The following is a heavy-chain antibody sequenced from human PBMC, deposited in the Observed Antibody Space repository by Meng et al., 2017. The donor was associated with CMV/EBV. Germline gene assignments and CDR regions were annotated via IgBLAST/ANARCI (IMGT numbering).Heavy chain of an antibody. D-gene: IGHD3-3*01. V-gene: IGHV4-39*01. J-gene: IGHJ5*02. Sequence: SETLSLTCTVSGGSISSSSYYWGWIRQPPGKGPEWIGSIYYSGSTYYNPSLKSRVTISVDTSKNQFSLKLSSVTAADTAVYYCARSNERITIFGVVIKSRRNWFDPWGQGTLVTVSS. CDR3: ARSNERITIFGVVIKSRRNWFDP. CDR1: GGSISSSSYY. CDR2: IYYSGST.